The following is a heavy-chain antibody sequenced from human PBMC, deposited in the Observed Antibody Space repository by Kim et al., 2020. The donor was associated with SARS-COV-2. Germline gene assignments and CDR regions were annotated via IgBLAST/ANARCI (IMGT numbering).Heavy chain of an antibody. J-gene: IGHJ4*02. CDR2: ISYDGSNK. D-gene: IGHD5-12*01. CDR1: GFTFSSYA. CDR3: ARDSVATIDY. Sequence: GGSLRLSCAASGFTFSSYAMHWVRQAPGKGLEWVAVISYDGSNKYYADSVKGRFTISRDNSKNTLYLQMNSLRAEDTAVYYCARDSVATIDYWGQGTLVTVSS. V-gene: IGHV3-30*04.